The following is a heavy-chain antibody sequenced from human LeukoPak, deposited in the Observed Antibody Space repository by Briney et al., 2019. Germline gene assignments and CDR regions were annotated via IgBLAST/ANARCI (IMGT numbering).Heavy chain of an antibody. CDR2: INHSGST. V-gene: IGHV4-34*01. J-gene: IGHJ4*02. D-gene: IGHD5-12*01. CDR1: GGSFSGYY. Sequence: SETLSLTCAVYGGSFSGYYWSWIRQPPGKGLEWIGEINHSGSTNYNPSLKSRVTISVDTSKNQFSLKLSSVTAADTAVYYCARHRRGGYSGYGARGRWDYWGQGTLVTVSS. CDR3: ARHRRGGYSGYGARGRWDY.